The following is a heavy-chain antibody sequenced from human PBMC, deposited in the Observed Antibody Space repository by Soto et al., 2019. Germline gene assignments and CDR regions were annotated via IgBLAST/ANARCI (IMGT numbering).Heavy chain of an antibody. CDR2: ISPYSGNT. CDR3: AREMSGYSHTFDP. Sequence: ASVKVSCKASGYTFTTYDLSWVRQAPGQGLEWMGWISPYSGNTKYAQKLQGRVTMTTDTSTNTAYVELRSLRSDDTAVYYCAREMSGYSHTFDPGGQGTPV. D-gene: IGHD4-4*01. J-gene: IGHJ5*02. V-gene: IGHV1-18*01. CDR1: GYTFTTYD.